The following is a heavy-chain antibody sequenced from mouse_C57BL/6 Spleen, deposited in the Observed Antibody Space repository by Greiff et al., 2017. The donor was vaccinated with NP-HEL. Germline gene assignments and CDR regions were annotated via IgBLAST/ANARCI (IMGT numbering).Heavy chain of an antibody. CDR1: GYTFTDYY. CDR2: INPYNGGT. Sequence: EVQLQQSGPVLVKPGASVKMSCKASGYTFTDYYMNWVKQSHGKSLEWIGVINPYNGGTSYNQKFKGKATLTVDKSSSTAYMELNSLTSEDSAVYYCARGGYSNYVDAMDYWGQGTSVTVSS. J-gene: IGHJ4*01. CDR3: ARGGYSNYVDAMDY. D-gene: IGHD2-5*01. V-gene: IGHV1-19*01.